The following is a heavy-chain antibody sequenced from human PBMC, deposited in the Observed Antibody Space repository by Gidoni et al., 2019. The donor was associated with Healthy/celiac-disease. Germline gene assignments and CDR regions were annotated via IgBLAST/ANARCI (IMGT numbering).Heavy chain of an antibody. V-gene: IGHV3-30*18. CDR3: AKDTPLLFARLGWYFDL. D-gene: IGHD2-21*02. Sequence: QVQLVESGGGVVQPGRSLRLSCAASGFTFSSYGMHWVRQAPGKGLEWVAVISYDGSNKYYADSVKGRFTISRDNSKNTLYLQMNSLRAEDTAVYYCAKDTPLLFARLGWYFDLWGRGTLVTVSS. CDR2: ISYDGSNK. J-gene: IGHJ2*01. CDR1: GFTFSSYG.